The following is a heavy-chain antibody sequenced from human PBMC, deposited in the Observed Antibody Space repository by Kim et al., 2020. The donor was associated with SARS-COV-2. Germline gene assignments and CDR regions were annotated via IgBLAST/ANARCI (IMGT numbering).Heavy chain of an antibody. D-gene: IGHD1-26*01. CDR3: ARVIVGATNDY. Sequence: SETLSLTCAVYGGSFSGYYWSWIRQPPGKGLEWIGEINHSGSTNYNPSLKSRVTISVDTSKNQFSLKLSSVTAADTAAYYCARVIVGATNDYWGQGTLVTVSS. CDR1: GGSFSGYY. J-gene: IGHJ4*02. V-gene: IGHV4-34*01. CDR2: INHSGST.